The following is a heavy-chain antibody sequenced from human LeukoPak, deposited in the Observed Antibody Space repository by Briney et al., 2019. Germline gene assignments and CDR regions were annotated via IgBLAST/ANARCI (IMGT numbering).Heavy chain of an antibody. CDR3: ARDLPDQGAY. V-gene: IGHV3-53*01. J-gene: IGHJ4*02. D-gene: IGHD1-14*01. CDR2: MYRSDAT. Sequence: GGSLRPSCAASGLTVSSNCMSWVRQAPGKGLEWVSVMYRSDATYYADSVKGRFTMSRDSSKNTVYLQMNSLRSEDTAVYYCARDLPDQGAYWGQGTLVIVSS. CDR1: GLTVSSNC.